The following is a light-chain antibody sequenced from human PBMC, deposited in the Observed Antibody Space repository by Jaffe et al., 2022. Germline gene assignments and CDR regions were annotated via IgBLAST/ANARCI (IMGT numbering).Light chain of an antibody. CDR1: QNVLYSSNNKNY. V-gene: IGKV4-1*01. Sequence: DIVMTQSPDSLAVSLGERATINCKSSQNVLYSSNNKNYLAWYQQKPGQPPKLLIYWASTRESGVPDRFSGSGSGTDFTLTISSLQAEDVAVYYCQQYFATPLTFGQGTKVEVK. CDR2: WAS. CDR3: QQYFATPLT. J-gene: IGKJ1*01.